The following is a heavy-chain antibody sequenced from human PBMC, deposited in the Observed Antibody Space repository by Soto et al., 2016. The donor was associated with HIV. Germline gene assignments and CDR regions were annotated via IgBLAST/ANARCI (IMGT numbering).Heavy chain of an antibody. D-gene: IGHD6-13*01. CDR1: GYSISSGYY. V-gene: IGHV4-38-2*02. Sequence: QVQLQESGPGLLKPSETLSLTCDVSGYSISSGYYWGWIRQPPGKGLEWIGSIYHSGSTYYNPSLKSRVTISVDTSKNQFSLKLSSVTAADTAVYYCARDQGVAATGDYWGQGTLVTVSS. J-gene: IGHJ4*02. CDR3: ARDQGVAATGDY. CDR2: IYHSGST.